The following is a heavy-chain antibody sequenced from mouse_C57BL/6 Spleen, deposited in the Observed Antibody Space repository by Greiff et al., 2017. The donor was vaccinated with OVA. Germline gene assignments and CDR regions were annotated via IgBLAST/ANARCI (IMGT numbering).Heavy chain of an antibody. CDR1: GYTFTSYW. CDR3: ARRGIGAWFAY. V-gene: IGHV1-50*01. Sequence: QVQLQQPGAELVKPGASVKLSCKASGYTFTSYWMQWVKQRPGQGLEWIGEIDPSDSYTNYNQKFKGKATLTVDTSSSTAYMQLSSLTSEDSAVDYCARRGIGAWFAYWGQGTLVTVSA. J-gene: IGHJ3*01. CDR2: IDPSDSYT.